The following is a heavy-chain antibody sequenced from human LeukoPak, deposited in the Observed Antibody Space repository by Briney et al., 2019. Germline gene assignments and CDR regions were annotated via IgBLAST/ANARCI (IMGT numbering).Heavy chain of an antibody. J-gene: IGHJ4*02. V-gene: IGHV3-48*03. CDR1: GFTFSSYE. Sequence: GGSLRLSCAASGFTFSSYEMNWVRQAPGKGPEWVSYISSSGSTIYYADSVKGRFTISRDNAKNSLYLQMNSLRAEDTAVYYCARDRYYDSSGYYFLLGYWGQGTLVTVSS. D-gene: IGHD3-22*01. CDR3: ARDRYYDSSGYYFLLGY. CDR2: ISSSGSTI.